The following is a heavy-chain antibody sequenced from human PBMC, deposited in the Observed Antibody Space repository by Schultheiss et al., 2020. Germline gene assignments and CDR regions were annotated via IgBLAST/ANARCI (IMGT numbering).Heavy chain of an antibody. CDR2: IFYSGTT. J-gene: IGHJ6*03. V-gene: IGHV4-61*01. CDR1: GGSVSIGSYY. D-gene: IGHD2-21*01. Sequence: SETLSLTCTVSGGSVSIGSYYWIWIRQPPGKGLEWIGYIFYSGTTEYNPSLKSRVTISVDTSKNQFSLNLSSVTAADTAIYYCARGIVVTPNYNYHYYMDVWGKGTTVTVSS. CDR3: ARGIVVTPNYNYHYYMDV.